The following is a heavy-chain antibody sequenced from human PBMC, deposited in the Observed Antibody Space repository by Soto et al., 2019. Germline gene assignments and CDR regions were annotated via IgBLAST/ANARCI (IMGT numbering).Heavy chain of an antibody. Sequence: GGSLRLSCAASGFTFSSYAMHWVRQAPGKGLEWVAVISYDGSNKYYADSVKGRFTISRDNSKNTLYLQMNSLRAEDTAVYYCARDPSRSFDIWGQGTTVTVSS. J-gene: IGHJ3*02. CDR1: GFTFSSYA. CDR2: ISYDGSNK. CDR3: ARDPSRSFDI. V-gene: IGHV3-30-3*01.